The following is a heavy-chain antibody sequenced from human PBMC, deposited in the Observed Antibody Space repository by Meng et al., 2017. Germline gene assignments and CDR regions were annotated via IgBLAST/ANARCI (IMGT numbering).Heavy chain of an antibody. CDR1: GGSFSGYY. J-gene: IGHJ4*02. V-gene: IGHV4-34*01. Sequence: QVQLQQWGAGLFKPSETLSLTCAVYGGSFSGYYWSWIRQPPGKGLEWIGEINHSGSTNYNPSLKSRVTISVDTSKNQFSPKLSFVAAADTAIYYCARELDAVGVTAYDLWGQGTLVTVSS. CDR3: ARELDAVGVTAYDL. D-gene: IGHD2-21*02. CDR2: INHSGST.